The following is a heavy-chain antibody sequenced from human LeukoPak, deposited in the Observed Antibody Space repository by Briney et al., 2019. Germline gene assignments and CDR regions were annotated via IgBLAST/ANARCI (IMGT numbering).Heavy chain of an antibody. CDR2: INHSGST. Sequence: SETLSLTCAVYGGSFSGYYWSWIRQPPGKGLEWIGEINHSGSTNYNPSLKSRVTISVDTSKNQFSLKLSSVTAADTAVYYCARHGTQWFGELSCLDYWGQGTLVTVPS. CDR1: GGSFSGYY. J-gene: IGHJ4*02. CDR3: ARHGTQWFGELSCLDY. D-gene: IGHD3-10*01. V-gene: IGHV4-34*01.